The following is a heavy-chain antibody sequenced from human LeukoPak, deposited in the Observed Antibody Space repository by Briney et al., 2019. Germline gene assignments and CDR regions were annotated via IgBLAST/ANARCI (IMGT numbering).Heavy chain of an antibody. CDR3: ARGNSSSWYYFDY. Sequence: ASVKVSCEASGGTFSSYAISWVRQAPGQGLEWMGGIIPIFGTANYAQKFQGRVTITADESTSTAYMELSSLRSEDTAVYYRARGNSSSWYYFDYWGQGTLVTVSS. D-gene: IGHD6-13*01. CDR2: IIPIFGTA. CDR1: GGTFSSYA. J-gene: IGHJ4*02. V-gene: IGHV1-69*13.